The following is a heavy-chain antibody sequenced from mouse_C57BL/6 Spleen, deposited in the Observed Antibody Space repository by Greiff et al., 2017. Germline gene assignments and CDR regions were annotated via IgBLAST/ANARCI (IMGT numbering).Heavy chain of an antibody. J-gene: IGHJ2*01. CDR2: IDPTGGCT. CDR1: GYTFTSYW. Sequence: VQLQQPGAELVKPGTSVTLSCKASGYTFTSYWMHWVKQRPGQGLEWIGMIDPTGGCTNYNEKFKCKATLTVDTSSSTAYMQLSSLTSEDSAADYCAVSGTEGYYFDYWGQGTTLTVSS. CDR3: AVSGTEGYYFDY. D-gene: IGHD4-1*01. V-gene: IGHV1-64*01.